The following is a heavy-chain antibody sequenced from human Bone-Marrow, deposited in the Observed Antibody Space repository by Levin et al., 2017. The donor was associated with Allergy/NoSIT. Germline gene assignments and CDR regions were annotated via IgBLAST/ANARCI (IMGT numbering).Heavy chain of an antibody. D-gene: IGHD1-1*01. Sequence: SGGSLRLSCAASGFNFSDYYMTWIRQAPGKGLEWVSYISSSVYREYYADSVKGRFTISRDNAKNSLYLQMNSLRVEDTAVYYCVRDKRRYVYWGQGTVVTVSS. CDR3: VRDKRRYVY. V-gene: IGHV3-11*01. CDR2: ISSSVYRE. CDR1: GFNFSDYY. J-gene: IGHJ4*02.